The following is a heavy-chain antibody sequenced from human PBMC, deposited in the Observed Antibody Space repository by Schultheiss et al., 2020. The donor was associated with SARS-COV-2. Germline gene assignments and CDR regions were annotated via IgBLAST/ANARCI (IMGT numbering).Heavy chain of an antibody. D-gene: IGHD3-10*01. V-gene: IGHV3-30*02. CDR3: AKDSSRYGSGSYLDY. CDR1: GFTFSSYA. CDR2: IWYDGRNK. Sequence: GGSLRLSCAASGFTFSSYAMSWVRQAPGKGLEWVAVIWYDGRNKYYADSVKGRFTISRDNSKNTLYLQMNSLRAEDTAVYYCAKDSSRYGSGSYLDYWGQGTL. J-gene: IGHJ4*02.